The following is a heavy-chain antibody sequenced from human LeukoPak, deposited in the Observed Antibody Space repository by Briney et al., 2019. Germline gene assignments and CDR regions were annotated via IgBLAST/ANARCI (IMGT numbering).Heavy chain of an antibody. CDR3: ARGDYVWGSYPHGGFDP. J-gene: IGHJ5*02. V-gene: IGHV4-30-2*01. Sequence: SQTLSLTCDVSGDSMSSSRYSWNWIRQPPGKGLEWIGYIYHGGSTNYNPSLKSRVTISVDTSKNQFSLKLSSVTAADTAVYYCARGDYVWGSYPHGGFDPWGQGTLVTVSS. CDR1: GDSMSSSRYS. D-gene: IGHD3-16*01. CDR2: IYHGGST.